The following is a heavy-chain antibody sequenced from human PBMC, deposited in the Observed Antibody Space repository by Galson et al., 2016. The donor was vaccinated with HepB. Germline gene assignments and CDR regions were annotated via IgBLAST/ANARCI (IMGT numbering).Heavy chain of an antibody. CDR1: GGTLSNYA. CDR2: IIPLFGMT. J-gene: IGHJ6*02. V-gene: IGHV1-69*13. Sequence: SVKVSCKASGGTLSNYAVSWVRQAPGQGLEWMGGIIPLFGMTNYAQRFQGSVTITADESTTTACMELSSLTSEDTAVYYCARNGDYVDYYYYGMAVWGQGTTVTVSS. D-gene: IGHD4-17*01. CDR3: ARNGDYVDYYYYGMAV.